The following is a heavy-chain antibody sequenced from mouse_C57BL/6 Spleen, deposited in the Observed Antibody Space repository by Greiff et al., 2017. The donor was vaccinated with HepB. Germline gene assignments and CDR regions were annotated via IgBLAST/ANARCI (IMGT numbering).Heavy chain of an antibody. V-gene: IGHV5-17*01. CDR3: ARDSGGAMDY. J-gene: IGHJ4*01. Sequence: DVMLVESGGGLVKPGGSLKLSCAASGFTFSDYGMHWVRQAPEKGLEWVAYISSGSSTIYYADTVKGRFTISRDNAKNTLFLQMTSLRSEDTAMYYCARDSGGAMDYWGQGTSVTVSS. CDR1: GFTFSDYG. CDR2: ISSGSSTI.